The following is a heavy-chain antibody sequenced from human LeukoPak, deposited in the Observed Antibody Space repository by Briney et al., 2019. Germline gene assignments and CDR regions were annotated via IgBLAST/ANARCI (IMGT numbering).Heavy chain of an antibody. Sequence: SGTLSLTCAVSGGSINSSNWWSWVRQPPGKGLEWIGEIFRSATTNYNPSLKSRVTISVDKSKNHFSLKLSSVTAADTAVYYCAREPKQQPNFIQGYAFDIWGQGTMVTVSS. D-gene: IGHD6-13*01. CDR1: GGSINSSNW. CDR2: IFRSATT. CDR3: AREPKQQPNFIQGYAFDI. J-gene: IGHJ3*02. V-gene: IGHV4-4*02.